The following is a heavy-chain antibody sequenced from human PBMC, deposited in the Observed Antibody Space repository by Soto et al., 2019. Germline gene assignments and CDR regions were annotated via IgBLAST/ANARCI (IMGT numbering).Heavy chain of an antibody. CDR1: GGSFSGYY. D-gene: IGHD6-13*01. J-gene: IGHJ6*01. V-gene: IGHV4-34*01. Sequence: QVQLQQWGAGLLKPSETLSLTCAVYGGSFSGYYWSWIRQPPGKGLEWIGEINHSGSTNYNPSLKSRVTISVDTSKNQFSLKLSSVTAADTAVYYCARVRYSSSWSYYYYYGMDVW. CDR3: ARVRYSSSWSYYYYYGMDV. CDR2: INHSGST.